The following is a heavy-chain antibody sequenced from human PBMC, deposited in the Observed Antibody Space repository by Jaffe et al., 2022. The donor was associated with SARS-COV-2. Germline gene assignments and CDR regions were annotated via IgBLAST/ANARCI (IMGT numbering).Heavy chain of an antibody. D-gene: IGHD2-21*02. V-gene: IGHV3-49*04. Sequence: EVQLVESGGGLVQPGRSLRLSCTASGFTFGDYAMSWVRQAPGKGLEWVGFIRSKAYGGTTEYAASVKGRFTISRDDSKSIAYLQMNSLKTEDTAVYYCTRGVDCGGDCYWFSGFDYWGQGTLVTVSS. CDR1: GFTFGDYA. J-gene: IGHJ4*02. CDR3: TRGVDCGGDCYWFSGFDY. CDR2: IRSKAYGGTT.